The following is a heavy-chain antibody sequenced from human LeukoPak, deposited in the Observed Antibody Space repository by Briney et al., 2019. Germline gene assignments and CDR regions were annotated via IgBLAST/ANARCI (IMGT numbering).Heavy chain of an antibody. J-gene: IGHJ4*02. CDR3: ARGGFNTYDILPGY. CDR1: GYTFTSYD. Sequence: ASVKVSCKASGYTFTSYDINWVRQAPGQGLEWMGWISAYNGNTNYAQKLQGRVTMTTDTSTSTAYMELRSLRSDDTAVYYCARGGFNTYDILPGYWGQGTLVTVSS. CDR2: ISAYNGNT. V-gene: IGHV1-18*01. D-gene: IGHD3-9*01.